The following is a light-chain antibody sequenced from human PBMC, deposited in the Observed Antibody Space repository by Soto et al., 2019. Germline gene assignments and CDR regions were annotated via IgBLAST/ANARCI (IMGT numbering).Light chain of an antibody. Sequence: EIVLTQSPGTLSLSPGERATLSCRASQSVRSSYLAWYQQKLGQAPGLLIYGVSNRATGIPDRFSGSGSGTDFTLTISRRESEDFAVYYCQQYGTSPRTFGQGTKVEIK. V-gene: IGKV3-20*01. CDR1: QSVRSSY. J-gene: IGKJ1*01. CDR3: QQYGTSPRT. CDR2: GVS.